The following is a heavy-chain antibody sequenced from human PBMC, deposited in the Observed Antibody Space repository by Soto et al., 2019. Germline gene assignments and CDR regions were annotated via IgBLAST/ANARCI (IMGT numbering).Heavy chain of an antibody. Sequence: SETLSLTCAVYGGSFSGYYWSWIRQPPGKGLEWIGEINHSGSTNYNPSLKSRVTISVDTSKNQFSLKLSSVTAADTAVYYCAREGIGYDFRAFFGYWGQGTLVTVSS. CDR3: AREGIGYDFRAFFGY. CDR1: GGSFSGYY. J-gene: IGHJ4*02. CDR2: INHSGST. V-gene: IGHV4-34*01. D-gene: IGHD5-12*01.